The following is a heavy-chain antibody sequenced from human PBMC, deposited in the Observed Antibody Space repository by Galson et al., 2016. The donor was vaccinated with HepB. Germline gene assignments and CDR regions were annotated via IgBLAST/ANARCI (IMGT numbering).Heavy chain of an antibody. CDR2: IYPGDSDT. J-gene: IGHJ4*02. Sequence: SGAEVKRPGESLTISCMGSGYTFTSSWIGWVRQMPGKGLEWMGIIYPGDSDTKYSPSFQGPVTISADNSISTAYLQWSSLKASDTAIYYCARRAAAGQENFDYWGQGTLVTVSS. CDR1: GYTFTSSW. CDR3: ARRAAAGQENFDY. D-gene: IGHD6-13*01. V-gene: IGHV5-51*01.